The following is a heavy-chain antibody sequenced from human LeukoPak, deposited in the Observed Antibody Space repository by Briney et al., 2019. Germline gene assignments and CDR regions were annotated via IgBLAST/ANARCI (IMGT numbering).Heavy chain of an antibody. D-gene: IGHD3-22*01. Sequence: PSETLSLTCTVSGGSISSSSYYWGWIRQPPGKGLEWIGSIYYSGSTYYNPSLKSRVTISVDTSKNQFSLKLSSVTAADTAVYYCARDSSHKRITMIVVVIGAFDIWGQGTMVTVSS. CDR2: IYYSGST. J-gene: IGHJ3*02. CDR1: GGSISSSSYY. CDR3: ARDSSHKRITMIVVVIGAFDI. V-gene: IGHV4-39*07.